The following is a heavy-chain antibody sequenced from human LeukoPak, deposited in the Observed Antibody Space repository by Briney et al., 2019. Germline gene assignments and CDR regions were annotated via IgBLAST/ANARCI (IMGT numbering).Heavy chain of an antibody. V-gene: IGHV4-59*01. CDR3: ARGGWLEVPSHSLSI. CDR1: GGSISTYY. CDR2: VYHNGMT. Sequence: SETLSLTCTVSGGSISTYYWNWIRRSPGKGLEWIGFVYHNGMTNYNPSLKSRVTISVGASKKYFSLQLTSVTAADTAVYYCARGGWLEVPSHSLSIWGQGTLVTVSS. D-gene: IGHD3-10*01. J-gene: IGHJ3*02.